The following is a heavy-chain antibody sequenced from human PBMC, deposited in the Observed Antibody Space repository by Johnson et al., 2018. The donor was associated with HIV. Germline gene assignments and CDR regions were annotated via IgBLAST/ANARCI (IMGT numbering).Heavy chain of an antibody. CDR3: ARDESGYDEGFDAFDI. CDR2: ISYDGSNK. Sequence: VQLVESGGGVVQPGTSLRLSCAASGLTFSHYPMHWVRQAPGKGLEWVAVISYDGSNKYYADSVKGRFTISRDNSKSTLFLQMNSLRLEDTAVYYCARDESGYDEGFDAFDIWGQGTMVTVSS. J-gene: IGHJ3*02. CDR1: GLTFSHYP. D-gene: IGHD5-12*01. V-gene: IGHV3-30*04.